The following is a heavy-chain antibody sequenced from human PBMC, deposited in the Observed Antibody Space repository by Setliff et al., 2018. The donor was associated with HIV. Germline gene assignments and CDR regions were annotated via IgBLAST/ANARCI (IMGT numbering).Heavy chain of an antibody. CDR1: GGSISTYY. CDR2: IYISGST. V-gene: IGHV4-4*09. Sequence: PSETLSLTCTVSGGSISTYYWSWIRQLPGKGLEWIGYIYISGSTNYNPSLKSRVSISVDTAKNQFSLRLSSVTAADTAVYYCARHPPHDSTWPYYYYGMDVWGQGTTVTVSS. D-gene: IGHD6-13*01. J-gene: IGHJ6*02. CDR3: ARHPPHDSTWPYYYYGMDV.